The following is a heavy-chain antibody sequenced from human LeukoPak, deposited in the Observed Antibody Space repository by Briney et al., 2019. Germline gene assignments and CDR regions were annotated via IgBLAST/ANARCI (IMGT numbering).Heavy chain of an antibody. V-gene: IGHV4-30-4*01. J-gene: IGHJ5*02. CDR2: ISYSGST. D-gene: IGHD3-10*01. CDR1: GGSISSAVYY. CDR3: ARSRFGSGTPYWFDP. Sequence: SETLSLTCTVSGGSISSAVYYWNWIRQPPGTGLEWIGYISYSGSTYYSPSLKSRVIMSVDTSTNQFSLKLSSLTAADTAVYFCARSRFGSGTPYWFDPWGPGTLVTVSS.